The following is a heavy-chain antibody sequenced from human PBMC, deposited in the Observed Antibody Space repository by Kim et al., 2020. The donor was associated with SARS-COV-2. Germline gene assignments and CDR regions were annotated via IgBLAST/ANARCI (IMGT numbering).Heavy chain of an antibody. CDR3: AKDFNPEHWYFDL. CDR1: GFTFDDYA. V-gene: IGHV3-9*01. Sequence: GGSLRLSCAASGFTFDDYAMHWVRQAPGKGLEWVSVISWNSNSIGYADSVRGRFTISRDNAKNYLYLHMTSLRTEDTALYYCAKDFNPEHWYFDLWVRGT. J-gene: IGHJ2*01. CDR2: ISWNSNSI.